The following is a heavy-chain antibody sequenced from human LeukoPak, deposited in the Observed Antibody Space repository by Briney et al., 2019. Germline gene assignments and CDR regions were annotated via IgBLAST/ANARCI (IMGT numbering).Heavy chain of an antibody. J-gene: IGHJ3*02. CDR3: ARLHNDFWSGYYSGGLFDI. CDR2: INHSGST. D-gene: IGHD3-3*01. CDR1: GGSFSGYY. Sequence: ASETLSLTCAVYGGSFSGYYWSWIRQPPGKGLEWIGEINHSGSTNYNPSLKSRVTISVDTSKNQFSLKLSSVTAADTAVYYCARLHNDFWSGYYSGGLFDIWGQGTMVTVSS. V-gene: IGHV4-34*01.